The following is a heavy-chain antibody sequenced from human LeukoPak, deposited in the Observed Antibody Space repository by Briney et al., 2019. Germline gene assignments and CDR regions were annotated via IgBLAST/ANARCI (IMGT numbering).Heavy chain of an antibody. V-gene: IGHV4-30-2*01. J-gene: IGHJ6*03. CDR1: GGSISSGGYY. Sequence: PSETLSLTCTVSGGSISSGGYYWSWIRQPPGKGLEWIGYIYHSGSTYYNPSLKSRVTISVDRSKNQFSLRLSSVTAADTAVYYCARSPLLGSLEWLLGDYYYMDVWGKGTTVTVSS. CDR2: IYHSGST. CDR3: ARSPLLGSLEWLLGDYYYMDV. D-gene: IGHD3-3*01.